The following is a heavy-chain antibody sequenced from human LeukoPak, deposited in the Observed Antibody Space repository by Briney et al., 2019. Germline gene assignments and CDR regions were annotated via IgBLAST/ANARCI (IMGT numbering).Heavy chain of an antibody. CDR2: IYTSGST. CDR1: GGSISSYY. D-gene: IGHD6-13*01. V-gene: IGHV4-4*07. J-gene: IGHJ3*02. Sequence: SETLSLTCTVSGGSISSYYWSWIRQPAGKGLEWIGRIYTSGSTNYNPSLKSRVTTSVDTSKNQFSLKLSSVTATDTAVYYCAGFIAAAGLAAFDIWGQGTMVTVSS. CDR3: AGFIAAAGLAAFDI.